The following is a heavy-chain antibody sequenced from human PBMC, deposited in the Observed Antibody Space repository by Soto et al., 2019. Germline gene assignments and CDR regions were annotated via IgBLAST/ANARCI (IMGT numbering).Heavy chain of an antibody. CDR2: INPNSGGT. CDR3: ARVFAVPPAITGGGDYYYGMDV. CDR1: GYPFPGYY. V-gene: IGHV1-2*02. D-gene: IGHD2-2*01. J-gene: IGHJ6*02. Sequence: ASVKVSCKASGYPFPGYYMHWVRQVPGQGLEWMGWINPNSGGTNYAQKFQGRVPMTRDTSISTAYMELSRLRSDDTAVYYCARVFAVPPAITGGGDYYYGMDVWGQGTTVTVS.